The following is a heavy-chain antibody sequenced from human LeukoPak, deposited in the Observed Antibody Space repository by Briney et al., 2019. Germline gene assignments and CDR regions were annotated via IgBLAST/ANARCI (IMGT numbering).Heavy chain of an antibody. J-gene: IGHJ4*02. D-gene: IGHD3-3*01. Sequence: SETLSLTCTVSGGSVSSGSYYWSWIRQPPGKGLEWIGYIYYSGSTNYNPSLKSRVTISVDTSKNQFSLKLSSVTAADTAVYYCARGPYYDFWSGQPDYWGQGTLVTVSS. CDR3: ARGPYYDFWSGQPDY. V-gene: IGHV4-61*01. CDR1: GGSVSSGSYY. CDR2: IYYSGST.